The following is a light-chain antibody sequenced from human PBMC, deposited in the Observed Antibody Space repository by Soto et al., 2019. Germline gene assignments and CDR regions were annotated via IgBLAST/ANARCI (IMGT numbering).Light chain of an antibody. CDR2: EGS. Sequence: QSALPQPASVSGSPGQSITISCTGTSSDVGSYNLVSWYPQHPAKAPKLMIYEGSQRPSAVSNRFSGSQSGNAASLTISGLQAEDEADYYCCSYAGSGTYVFGSGTKLTVL. CDR1: SSDVGSYNL. V-gene: IGLV2-23*01. CDR3: CSYAGSGTYV. J-gene: IGLJ1*01.